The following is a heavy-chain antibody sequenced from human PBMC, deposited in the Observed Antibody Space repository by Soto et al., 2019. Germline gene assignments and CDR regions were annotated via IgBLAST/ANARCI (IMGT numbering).Heavy chain of an antibody. D-gene: IGHD1-7*01. CDR1: SGSFNSNNW. Sequence: SESISISCAASSGSFNSNNWWTWVRQPPGQGLEWIGEIYRTGSTNYNPSLKSRVTISLDKSENQFSLKVTSLTAADTAVYYCASRDPGTSVDYWGQGTLVTVSS. CDR3: ASRDPGTSVDY. V-gene: IGHV4-4*02. J-gene: IGHJ4*02. CDR2: IYRTGST.